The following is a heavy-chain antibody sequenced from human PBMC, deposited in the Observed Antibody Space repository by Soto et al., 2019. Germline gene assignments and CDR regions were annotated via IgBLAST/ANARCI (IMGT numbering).Heavy chain of an antibody. Sequence: ASVKVSCKASGYTFTGYAMHWVRQAPGQRLEWMGWINAGNGNTKYSQKFQGRVTITRDTSASTAYMELSSMRSEDTAVYYCARAVAVAADFDYWGQGTLVTVSS. CDR2: INAGNGNT. CDR3: ARAVAVAADFDY. V-gene: IGHV1-3*01. D-gene: IGHD6-19*01. J-gene: IGHJ4*02. CDR1: GYTFTGYA.